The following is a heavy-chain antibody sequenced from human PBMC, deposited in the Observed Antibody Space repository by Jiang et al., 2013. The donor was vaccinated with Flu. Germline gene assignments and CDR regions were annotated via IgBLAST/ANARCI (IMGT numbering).Heavy chain of an antibody. D-gene: IGHD5-24*01. CDR2: IIPIFGTA. V-gene: IGHV1-69*06. Sequence: CKASGGTFISYAISWVRQAPGQGLEWMGGIIPIFGTANYAQKFQGRVTITADKSTSTAYMELSSLRSEDTAVYYCASGRDGYNLGDAFDIWGQGTMVTVSS. CDR1: GGTFISYA. J-gene: IGHJ3*02. CDR3: ASGRDGYNLGDAFDI.